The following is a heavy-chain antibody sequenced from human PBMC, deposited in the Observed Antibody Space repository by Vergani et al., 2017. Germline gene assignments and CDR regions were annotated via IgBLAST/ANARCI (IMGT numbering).Heavy chain of an antibody. V-gene: IGHV3-30*18. CDR1: GFRFSDYG. CDR3: AKSHTDLCSSTSCPHNYGMDV. Sequence: HVQMVESGGGVVQPGRSLRLSCAVSGFRFSDYGMHWVRQAPGRGLEWVALISYDGDTTYYEDSVKGRFTISRDNSKNTLFLQMHSLRAEDTALYYCAKSHTDLCSSTSCPHNYGMDVWGQGTTVTVSS. CDR2: ISYDGDTT. D-gene: IGHD2-2*01. J-gene: IGHJ6*02.